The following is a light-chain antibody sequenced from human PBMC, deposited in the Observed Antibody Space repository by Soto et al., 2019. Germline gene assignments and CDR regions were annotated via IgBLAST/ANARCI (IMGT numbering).Light chain of an antibody. CDR2: DVS. Sequence: QSVLTQPASVSGSPGQSITISCTETSSDVGDYNYVSWYQQHPGKAPKLMLYDVSNRPSGVSNRFCGSKSGNTASLTISGLQAEDAADYYCSSFTTSSSVVFGGGTQLTVL. J-gene: IGLJ2*01. CDR1: SSDVGDYNY. V-gene: IGLV2-14*01. CDR3: SSFTTSSSVV.